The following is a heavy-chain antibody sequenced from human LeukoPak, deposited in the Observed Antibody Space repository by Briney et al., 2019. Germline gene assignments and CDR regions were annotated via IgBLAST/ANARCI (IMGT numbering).Heavy chain of an antibody. V-gene: IGHV4-31*03. J-gene: IGHJ3*02. CDR2: IYHTGGA. CDR3: ARWSFRLAAGYTGGAFDI. Sequence: SETLSLTCTVSGGSVSSGDYYWNWIRQHPGKGLEWIGYIYHTGGAYYNPSLKGRVTISVDTSKKQFSLRLRSVTAADTAMYYCARWSFRLAAGYTGGAFDIWGPGTMGTVSS. D-gene: IGHD3-16*02. CDR1: GGSVSSGDYY.